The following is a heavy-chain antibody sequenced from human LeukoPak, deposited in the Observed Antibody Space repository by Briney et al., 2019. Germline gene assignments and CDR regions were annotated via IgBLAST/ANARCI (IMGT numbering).Heavy chain of an antibody. V-gene: IGHV4-59*08. J-gene: IGHJ4*02. CDR3: ARFRGIAAAGLKADYFDY. CDR1: GGSISSYY. Sequence: SETLSLTCTVSGGSISSYYWSWIRQPPGKGLEWIGYMYHSGSTNYNPSLKSRVTISVDTSKNQFSLKLSSVTAADTAVYYCARFRGIAAAGLKADYFDYWGQGTLATVSS. D-gene: IGHD6-13*01. CDR2: MYHSGST.